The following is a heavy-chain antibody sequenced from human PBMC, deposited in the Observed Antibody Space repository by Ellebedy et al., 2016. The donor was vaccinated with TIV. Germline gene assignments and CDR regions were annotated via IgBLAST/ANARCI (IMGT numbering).Heavy chain of an antibody. J-gene: IGHJ4*02. CDR1: GFTFSNYG. CDR2: ISYDGSKK. CDR3: ANVEMSTEDGY. V-gene: IGHV3-30*18. Sequence: GESLKISCAASGFTFSNYGMYWVRQAPGKGLEWVAVISYDGSKKYYADSVKGRFTISRDNSKNTLYVQMNSLRVEDTAVYYCANVEMSTEDGYWGQGTLVTVSS. D-gene: IGHD5-24*01.